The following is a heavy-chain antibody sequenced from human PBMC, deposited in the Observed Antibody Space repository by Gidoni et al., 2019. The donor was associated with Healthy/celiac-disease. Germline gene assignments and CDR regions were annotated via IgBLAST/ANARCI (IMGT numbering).Heavy chain of an antibody. J-gene: IGHJ2*01. Sequence: EVQLVASGGGLVQPGGSLRLSCAASGCPFSNYWMSWVRQSPGKGREWVANIKQDGSEKYYGDAGKGRFTISRDNAKNSLYLQMNTLRAEDTAVYYCASPPSGAARPNWYVDLWGRGTLVTVSS. CDR1: GCPFSNYW. CDR2: IKQDGSEK. V-gene: IGHV3-7*01. D-gene: IGHD6-6*01. CDR3: ASPPSGAARPNWYVDL.